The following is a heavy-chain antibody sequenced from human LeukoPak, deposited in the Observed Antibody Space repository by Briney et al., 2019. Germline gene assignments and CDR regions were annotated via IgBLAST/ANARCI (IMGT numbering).Heavy chain of an antibody. CDR2: TSAYNGNT. D-gene: IGHD3-16*02. J-gene: IGHJ4*02. CDR3: ARTYDYVWGSYRYPTIDY. CDR1: GYTFTSYG. Sequence: SVKVSCKASGYTFTSYGISWVRQAPGQGLEWVGWTSAYNGNTNYAQKLQGRVTMTTDTSTSTAYMELRSLRSDDTAVYYCARTYDYVWGSYRYPTIDYWGQGTLVTVSS. V-gene: IGHV1-18*01.